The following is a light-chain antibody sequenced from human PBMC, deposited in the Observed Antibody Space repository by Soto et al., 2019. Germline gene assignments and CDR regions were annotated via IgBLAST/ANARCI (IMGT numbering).Light chain of an antibody. CDR3: QQYGSSPPYT. CDR1: QSVSSSY. Sequence: EMVLTQSPGTLSLSPGERATLSCRASQSVSSSYLAWYQQKPGQAPRLLIYGASSRATGIPDRFSGSGSGTDVTLTISRLEPEDFALYDCQQYGSSPPYTFGQGTKLEIK. CDR2: GAS. J-gene: IGKJ2*01. V-gene: IGKV3-20*01.